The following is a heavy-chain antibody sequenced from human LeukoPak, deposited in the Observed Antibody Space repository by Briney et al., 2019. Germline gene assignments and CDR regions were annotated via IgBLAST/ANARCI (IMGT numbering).Heavy chain of an antibody. D-gene: IGHD2-2*01. V-gene: IGHV1-69*01. CDR3: ARGSRCSSTSCYAGDDY. Sequence: SVKVSCKASGGTFSSYAISWVRQAPGQGLEWMGGIIPIFGTANYAQKFQGRVTITADESTSTAYMELSSLRSEDTAVYYCARGSRCSSTSCYAGDDYGGEGTLVTVS. J-gene: IGHJ4*02. CDR1: GGTFSSYA. CDR2: IIPIFGTA.